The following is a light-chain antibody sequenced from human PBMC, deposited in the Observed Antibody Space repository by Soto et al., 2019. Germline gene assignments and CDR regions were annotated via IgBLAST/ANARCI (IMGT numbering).Light chain of an antibody. Sequence: QSVLTQPPSVSGAPGQRVTISCTGSSSNIGAGYDVHWYPQLPGRAPKLLIYANSNRPSGVPDRFSGSRSGTSASLAITGLLAEDEADYSCQAYDSSLSGFYVFGTGTKLTV. CDR1: SSNIGAGYD. J-gene: IGLJ1*01. V-gene: IGLV1-40*01. CDR2: ANS. CDR3: QAYDSSLSGFYV.